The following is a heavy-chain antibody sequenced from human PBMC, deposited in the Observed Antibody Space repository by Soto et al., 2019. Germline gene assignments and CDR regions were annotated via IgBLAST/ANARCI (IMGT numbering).Heavy chain of an antibody. V-gene: IGHV3-21*01. Sequence: VQLVESGGGLVKPGGSLRLSCAASGFTFSSYSMNWVRQAPGKGLEWVSSISSSSSYIYYADSVKGRFTISSDNAKKSLYLQMNGMRAEDTAVYYCARVEQAYCGGDCYDYWGQGTLVTVSS. CDR3: ARVEQAYCGGDCYDY. CDR1: GFTFSSYS. D-gene: IGHD2-21*01. J-gene: IGHJ4*02. CDR2: ISSSSSYI.